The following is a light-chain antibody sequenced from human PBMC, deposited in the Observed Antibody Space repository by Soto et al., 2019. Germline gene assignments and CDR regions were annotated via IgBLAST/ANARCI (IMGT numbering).Light chain of an antibody. CDR1: QSITTW. J-gene: IGKJ1*01. V-gene: IGKV1-5*01. CDR3: QQYNSYWT. Sequence: DIQMTQSPSTVSAYVGDSVTITCRASQSITTWLALYQQRPGKAPKLLIYEVSSWQSGVPSRFSGSGSGTEFTLTISSLQSDDFATYYCQQYNSYWTFGQGTKVDIK. CDR2: EVS.